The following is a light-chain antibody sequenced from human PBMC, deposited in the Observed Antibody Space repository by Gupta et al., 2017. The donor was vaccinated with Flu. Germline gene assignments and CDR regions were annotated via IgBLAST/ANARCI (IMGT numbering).Light chain of an antibody. CDR2: EDN. CDR1: KVGDKY. J-gene: IGLJ2*01. CDR3: QAWDTSTAV. V-gene: IGLV3-1*01. Sequence: SYELTQPPSVSVSPGQTASITCSGDKVGDKYACWYQQKPGQSPVVVIYEDNKRPSGIPERFSGSNSGNTATLTISGTQAMDEADYYCQAWDTSTAVFGGGTKLTVL.